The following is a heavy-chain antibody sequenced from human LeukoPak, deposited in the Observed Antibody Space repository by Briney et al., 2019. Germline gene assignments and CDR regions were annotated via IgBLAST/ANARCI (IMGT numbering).Heavy chain of an antibody. CDR1: GFTFSSYG. D-gene: IGHD6-19*01. J-gene: IGHJ4*02. CDR3: ARDDSGWYFDY. Sequence: GGSLRLACAASGFTFSSYGMHWVRQAPGKGLEWVAVIWYDGSNKYYADSVKGRFTISRDNSKNTLYLQMNSLRAEDTAVYYCARDDSGWYFDYWGQGTLVTVSS. V-gene: IGHV3-33*01. CDR2: IWYDGSNK.